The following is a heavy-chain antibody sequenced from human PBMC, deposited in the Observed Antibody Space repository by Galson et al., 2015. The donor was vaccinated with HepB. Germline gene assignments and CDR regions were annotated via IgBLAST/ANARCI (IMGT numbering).Heavy chain of an antibody. CDR3: ARDDHSSGWTSRLGNYYMDV. CDR2: TYYRSKWYN. J-gene: IGHJ6*03. CDR1: GDSVSSNSAA. V-gene: IGHV6-1*01. D-gene: IGHD6-19*01. Sequence: CAISGDSVSSNSAAWNWIRQSPSRGLEWLGRTYYRSKWYNDYAVSVKSRITINPDTSKNQFSLQLNSVTPEDTAVYYCARDDHSSGWTSRLGNYYMDVWGKGTTVTVSS.